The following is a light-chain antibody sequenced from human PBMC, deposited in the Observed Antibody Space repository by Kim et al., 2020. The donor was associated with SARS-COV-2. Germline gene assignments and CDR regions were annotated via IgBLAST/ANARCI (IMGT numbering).Light chain of an antibody. J-gene: IGLJ3*02. CDR1: NAKVGRQG. Sequence: QTATLTCTGNNAKVGRQGAAWLQQHQGHPPKVLSDRNNNRRSGISERFSASRSGNTASLIITGLQSEDEADYYCSAWDISLNAVVFGGGTQLTVL. V-gene: IGLV10-54*01. CDR2: RNN. CDR3: SAWDISLNAVV.